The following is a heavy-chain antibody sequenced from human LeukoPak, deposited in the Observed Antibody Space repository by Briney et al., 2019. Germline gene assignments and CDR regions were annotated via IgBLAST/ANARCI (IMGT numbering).Heavy chain of an antibody. CDR3: ASQSYARFDP. CDR2: IQPDGNKE. V-gene: IGHV3-7*01. J-gene: IGHJ5*02. CDR1: GFPFSSRW. Sequence: PGGSLRLSCAASGFPFSSRWMSWVRQAPGKGLEWVGNIQPDGNKEYPVDSVKGRFTISRDNVRNSLFLQMNSLRVEDTAVYYCASQSYARFDPWGQGTLVTVSS. D-gene: IGHD3-16*01.